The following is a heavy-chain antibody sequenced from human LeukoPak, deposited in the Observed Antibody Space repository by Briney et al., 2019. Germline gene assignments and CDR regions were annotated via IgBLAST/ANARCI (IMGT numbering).Heavy chain of an antibody. D-gene: IGHD2-2*02. CDR1: GYSFTSYW. J-gene: IGHJ4*02. CDR2: IYPGDSDT. CDR3: ARATVQYCSSTSCSTHRYFDY. Sequence: GESLKISCKGSGYSFTSYWIGWVRQMPGKGLEWMGIIYPGDSDTRYSPSFQGQVTISADKSISTAYLQWSSLKASDTAMYYCARATVQYCSSTSCSTHRYFDYWGQGTLSPSPQ. V-gene: IGHV5-51*01.